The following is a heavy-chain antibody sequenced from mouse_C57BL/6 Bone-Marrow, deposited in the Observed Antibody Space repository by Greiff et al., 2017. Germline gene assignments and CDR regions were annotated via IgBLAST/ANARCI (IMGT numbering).Heavy chain of an antibody. D-gene: IGHD1-1*01. CDR2: IDPEDGET. CDR3: ATGEGDLRGIYYAMDY. V-gene: IGHV14-2*01. Sequence: VQLQQSGAELVKPGASVKLSCTASGFNIKDYYMHWVKQRTEQGLEWIGRIDPEDGETKYAPKFQGKATITADTSSNTAYLQLSSLTSEDTAVYYCATGEGDLRGIYYAMDYWGQGTSVTVSS. CDR1: GFNIKDYY. J-gene: IGHJ4*01.